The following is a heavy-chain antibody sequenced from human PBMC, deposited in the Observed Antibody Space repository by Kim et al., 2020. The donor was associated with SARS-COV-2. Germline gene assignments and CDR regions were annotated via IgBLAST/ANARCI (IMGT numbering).Heavy chain of an antibody. J-gene: IGHJ2*01. CDR3: SRHLHVPTVTFYLYFDL. CDR1: GFTFGNSA. V-gene: IGHV3-23*01. Sequence: GGSLRLSCAASGFTFGNSAMSWVRQAPGKGLEWVSSIFDSGSGTYYADSVKGRFSISRDNFQSTLYLQMDNLRPEDTAVYYCSRHLHVPTVTFYLYFDLSGRVTLAT. CDR2: IFDSGSGT. D-gene: IGHD2-21*02.